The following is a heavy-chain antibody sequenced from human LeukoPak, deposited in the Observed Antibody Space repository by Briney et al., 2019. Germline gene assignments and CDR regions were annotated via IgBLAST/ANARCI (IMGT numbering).Heavy chain of an antibody. Sequence: PSETLSLTCTVSGGSISSGGYYWSWIRQHPGKGLEWIGYIYYSGSTNYNPSLKSRVTISVDTSKNQFSLKLSSVTAADTAVYYCARQGITIDMAAFDIWGQGTMVTVSS. V-gene: IGHV4-61*08. CDR3: ARQGITIDMAAFDI. D-gene: IGHD3-3*01. J-gene: IGHJ3*02. CDR1: GGSISSGGYY. CDR2: IYYSGST.